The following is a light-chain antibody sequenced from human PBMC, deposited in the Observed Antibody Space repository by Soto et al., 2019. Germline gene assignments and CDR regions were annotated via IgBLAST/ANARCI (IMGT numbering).Light chain of an antibody. J-gene: IGKJ4*01. Sequence: EIVMTQSPATLSVSPGERATLSCRASQSVSSNLAWYQQKPGQAPRLLIYGASTRATGIPARFSGSGSGTEFTLTISSLQSEDCAVYYCQQYNNWPLLTFGGGTKVDIK. CDR3: QQYNNWPLLT. V-gene: IGKV3-15*01. CDR2: GAS. CDR1: QSVSSN.